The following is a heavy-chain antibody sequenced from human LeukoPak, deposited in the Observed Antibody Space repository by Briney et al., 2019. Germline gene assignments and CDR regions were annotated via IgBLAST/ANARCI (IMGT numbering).Heavy chain of an antibody. CDR3: APYGSGEKNWFDP. Sequence: SVKVTCKASGGTFSSYAISWVRQAPGQGLEWMGGIIPIFGTANYAQKFQGRVTITADESTSTAYMELSSLRSEDTAVYYCAPYGSGEKNWFDPWGQGTLVTVSS. J-gene: IGHJ5*02. CDR1: GGTFSSYA. D-gene: IGHD3-10*01. V-gene: IGHV1-69*13. CDR2: IIPIFGTA.